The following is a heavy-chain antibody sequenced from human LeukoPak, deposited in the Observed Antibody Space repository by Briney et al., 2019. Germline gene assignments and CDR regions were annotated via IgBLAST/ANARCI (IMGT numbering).Heavy chain of an antibody. Sequence: SETLSLTCTVSGYSISSGYYWGWIRQPPGKGLEWIGSIYHSGSTYYNPSLKSRVTISVDTSKNQFSLKLSSVTAADTAVYYCARRRRIVGANRIEFGYWGQGTLVTVSS. CDR3: ARRRRIVGANRIEFGY. CDR2: IYHSGST. D-gene: IGHD1-26*01. J-gene: IGHJ4*02. V-gene: IGHV4-38-2*02. CDR1: GYSISSGYY.